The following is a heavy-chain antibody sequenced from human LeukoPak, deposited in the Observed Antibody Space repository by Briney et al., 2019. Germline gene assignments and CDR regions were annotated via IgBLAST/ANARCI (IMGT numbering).Heavy chain of an antibody. CDR1: GFTFSSYS. D-gene: IGHD6-13*01. V-gene: IGHV3-21*01. CDR2: ISSSSSYI. J-gene: IGHJ3*02. CDR3: ARDQDSSDAFDI. Sequence: PGGSLRLSCAASGFTFSSYSMNWVRQAPGEGLEWVSSISSSSSYIYYADSVKGRFTISRDNAKNSLYLQMNSLRAEDTAVYYCARDQDSSDAFDIWGQGTMVTVSS.